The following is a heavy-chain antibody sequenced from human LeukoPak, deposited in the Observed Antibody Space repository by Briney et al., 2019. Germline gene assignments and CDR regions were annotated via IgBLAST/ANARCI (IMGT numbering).Heavy chain of an antibody. J-gene: IGHJ5*02. V-gene: IGHV3-23*01. CDR3: AKDRSWTGFGELFSNWFDP. Sequence: GGSLRLSCAASGFTFSSYAMSWVRQAPGKGLEWVSAISGSGGSTYYADSVKGRFTISRDNSKNTLYLQMNSLRAEDTAVYYCAKDRSWTGFGELFSNWFDPWGQGTLVTVSS. D-gene: IGHD3-10*01. CDR1: GFTFSSYA. CDR2: ISGSGGST.